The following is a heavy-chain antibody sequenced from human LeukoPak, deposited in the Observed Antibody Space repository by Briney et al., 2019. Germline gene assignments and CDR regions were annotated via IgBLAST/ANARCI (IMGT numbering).Heavy chain of an antibody. CDR3: ARVDAYYYYMDV. CDR1: GGSISSYY. Sequence: PSETLSLTCTVSGGSISSYYWSWIRQPPGKGLEWIGYIYYIGSTNYNPSLKSRVTISVDTSKNQFSLKLSSVTAADTAVYYCARVDAYYYYMDVWGKGTTVTISS. V-gene: IGHV4-59*01. CDR2: IYYIGST. J-gene: IGHJ6*03.